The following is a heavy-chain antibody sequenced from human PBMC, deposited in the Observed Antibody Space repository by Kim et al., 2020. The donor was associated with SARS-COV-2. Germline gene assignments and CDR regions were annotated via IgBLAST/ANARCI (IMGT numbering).Heavy chain of an antibody. CDR2: INHSGST. CDR1: GGSFSGYY. CDR3: ARGGEYSSSSARGYYYGMDV. D-gene: IGHD6-13*01. Sequence: SETLSLTCAVYGGSFSGYYWSWIRQPPGKGLEWIGEINHSGSTNYNPSLKSRVTISVDTSKNQFSLKLSSVTAADTAVYYCARGGEYSSSSARGYYYGMDVWGQGTTVTVSS. J-gene: IGHJ6*02. V-gene: IGHV4-34*01.